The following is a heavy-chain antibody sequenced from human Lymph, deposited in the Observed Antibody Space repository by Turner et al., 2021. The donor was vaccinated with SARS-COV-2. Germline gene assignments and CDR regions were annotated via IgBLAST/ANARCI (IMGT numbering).Heavy chain of an antibody. Sequence: EVQLLESGGGLVQPGGSLRLSCAASGFTFSSYAMSWVRQAPGKGLEWVSTISGRGDSTYYADSVKGRFTISRDNSKNTLFLQMHSLRAEDTAVYYCAKNEMAMIVVAITLFDYWGQGTLVTVSS. CDR1: GFTFSSYA. CDR2: ISGRGDST. CDR3: AKNEMAMIVVAITLFDY. D-gene: IGHD3-22*01. V-gene: IGHV3-23*01. J-gene: IGHJ4*02.